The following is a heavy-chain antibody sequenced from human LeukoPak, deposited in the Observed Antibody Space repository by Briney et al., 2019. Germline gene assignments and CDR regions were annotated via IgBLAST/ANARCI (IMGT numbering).Heavy chain of an antibody. CDR2: INSDGSST. Sequence: GGSLRLSCAASGFTFSSYAMHWVRQAPGKGLVWVSRINSDGSSTTYADSVKGRFTISRDNAKNTLYLQMNSLRAEDTAVYYCARIGVVLRGFDPWGQGTLVTVSS. D-gene: IGHD3-3*01. J-gene: IGHJ5*02. V-gene: IGHV3-74*01. CDR3: ARIGVVLRGFDP. CDR1: GFTFSSYA.